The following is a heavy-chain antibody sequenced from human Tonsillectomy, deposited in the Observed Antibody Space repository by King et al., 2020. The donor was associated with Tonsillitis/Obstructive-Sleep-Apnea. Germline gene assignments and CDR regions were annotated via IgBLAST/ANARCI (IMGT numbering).Heavy chain of an antibody. V-gene: IGHV5-51*01. Sequence: VQLVESGAEVKKPGESLKIACKGSGYTFTSQWIGWVRQMPGKGLEWVGIIFPGYSKTRYSPSFQGQVTISADKSINTAYLQWSSLRASDTAIYYCARLPYFDLWSGPFFDYWGQGTLVTVSS. D-gene: IGHD3-3*01. CDR3: ARLPYFDLWSGPFFDY. CDR1: GYTFTSQW. J-gene: IGHJ4*02. CDR2: IFPGYSKT.